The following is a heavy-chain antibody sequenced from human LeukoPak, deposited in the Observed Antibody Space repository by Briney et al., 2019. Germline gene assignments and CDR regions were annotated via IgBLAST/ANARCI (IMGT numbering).Heavy chain of an antibody. Sequence: SETLSLTCTVSGGSIGSSSYYWGWIRQPPGKGLNWIGSIYYSGSTYYNPSLKSRVTISLDRSKHQFSLELRSVTAADMAVYYCAAGIEVAGAPFDYWGQGTLVTVSS. CDR3: AAGIEVAGAPFDY. CDR1: GGSIGSSSYY. D-gene: IGHD6-19*01. CDR2: IYYSGST. V-gene: IGHV4-39*01. J-gene: IGHJ4*02.